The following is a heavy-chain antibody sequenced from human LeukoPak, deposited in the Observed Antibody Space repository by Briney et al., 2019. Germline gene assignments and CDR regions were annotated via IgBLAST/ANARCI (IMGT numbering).Heavy chain of an antibody. V-gene: IGHV3-23*01. J-gene: IGHJ5*02. CDR3: AKTETGYYRDNWFDP. D-gene: IGHD3-9*01. Sequence: GSLILSCAASGFTFSSYAMSWVRQAPGKGLEWVSAISGSGGSTYYADSVKGRFTISRDNSKNTLYLQMNSLRAEDTAVYYCAKTETGYYRDNWFDPWGQGTLVTVSS. CDR2: ISGSGGST. CDR1: GFTFSSYA.